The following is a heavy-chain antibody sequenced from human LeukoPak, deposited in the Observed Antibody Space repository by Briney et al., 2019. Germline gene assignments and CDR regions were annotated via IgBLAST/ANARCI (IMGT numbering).Heavy chain of an antibody. Sequence: SETLSLTCTVSSGSISSNSDYWAWIRQPPGKGLEWIGSINYSGSTYYNPSLKSRVTMAVDTSKNQFSLRLSSVTAADTAVFYCARRVPYGSASYEFDTWGQGTLVTVSS. V-gene: IGHV4-39*01. CDR1: SGSISSNSDY. J-gene: IGHJ5*02. CDR2: INYSGST. D-gene: IGHD3-10*01. CDR3: ARRVPYGSASYEFDT.